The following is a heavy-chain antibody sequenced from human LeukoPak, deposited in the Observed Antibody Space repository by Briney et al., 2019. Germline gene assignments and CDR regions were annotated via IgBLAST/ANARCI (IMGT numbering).Heavy chain of an antibody. Sequence: GGSLRLSCAASGFTFSSYGMTWVRQAPGKGLEWVSAISGSGSNTYYADSVKGRFTISRDNSKNPLYLQMNSPRAEATAVYYFARRARAYSHPYDWWGEGTLVTVYS. J-gene: IGHJ4*02. CDR2: ISGSGSNT. CDR1: GFTFSSYG. CDR3: ARRARAYSHPYDW. D-gene: IGHD4/OR15-4a*01. V-gene: IGHV3-23*01.